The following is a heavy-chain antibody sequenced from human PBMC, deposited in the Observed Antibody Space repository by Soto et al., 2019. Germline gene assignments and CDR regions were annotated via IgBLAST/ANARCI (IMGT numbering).Heavy chain of an antibody. V-gene: IGHV3-21*01. CDR1: GFNFNNYG. Sequence: GGSLRLSCAVSGFNFNNYGINWVRQAPGKGLEWVSSVSKSDYTYYSDSVKGRFTISRDNAKNSVSLQVSTLRAEDTAVYYCAREDSIIIPAVSDFWGQGTLVTVSS. J-gene: IGHJ4*02. D-gene: IGHD2-2*01. CDR3: AREDSIIIPAVSDF. CDR2: VSKSDYT.